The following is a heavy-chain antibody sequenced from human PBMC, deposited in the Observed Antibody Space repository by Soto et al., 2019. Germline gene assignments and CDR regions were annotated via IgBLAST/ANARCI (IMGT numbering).Heavy chain of an antibody. J-gene: IGHJ6*02. V-gene: IGHV3-73*01. Sequence: PGGSLRLSCAASGLTFSGSAMHWVRQASGKGLEWVGRIRSKANSYATAYAASVKGRFTISRDDSKNTAYLQMNSLKTEDTAVYYCTRHDSGSYYDYGMDVWGQGTTVTVSS. CDR3: TRHDSGSYYDYGMDV. D-gene: IGHD1-26*01. CDR2: IRSKANSYAT. CDR1: GLTFSGSA.